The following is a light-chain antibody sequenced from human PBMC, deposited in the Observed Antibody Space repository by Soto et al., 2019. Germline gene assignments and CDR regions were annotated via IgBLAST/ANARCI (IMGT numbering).Light chain of an antibody. CDR3: SSYNTSNTLFDV. CDR2: EVT. V-gene: IGLV2-14*01. Sequence: QSALTQPASVSGSPGQSITLSCTGTSSDVGNYAFVSWYQQHPGKAPKLLIYEVTNRPSGISDHFSGSKSGNTASLTISCLQSSYEAAYYCSSYNTSNTLFDVFGTGTKLTVL. CDR1: SSDVGNYAF. J-gene: IGLJ1*01.